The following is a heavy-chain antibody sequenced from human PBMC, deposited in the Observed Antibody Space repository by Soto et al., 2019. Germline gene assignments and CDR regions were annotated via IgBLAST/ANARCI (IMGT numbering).Heavy chain of an antibody. CDR3: ARGTDRYSYGWNYYYGMDV. J-gene: IGHJ6*02. Sequence: SETLSLTCAVYGGSFSGYYWSWIRQPPGKGLEWIGEINHSGSTNYNPSLKSRVTISVDTSKNQFSLKLSSVTAADTAVYYCARGTDRYSYGWNYYYGMDVWGQGTTVTVSS. CDR1: GGSFSGYY. D-gene: IGHD5-18*01. V-gene: IGHV4-34*01. CDR2: INHSGST.